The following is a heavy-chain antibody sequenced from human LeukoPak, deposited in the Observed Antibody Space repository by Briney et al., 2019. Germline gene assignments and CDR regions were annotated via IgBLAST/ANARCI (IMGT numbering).Heavy chain of an antibody. Sequence: SGRSLRLSCAASGFTFSSYNFNWVRQAPGKGLNWVSSISVGGNYIYYADSVKGRFTISRDNTKNIMFLQMNSLRSDDTALYYCARLRVASHSFDSWGQGTLVSVSS. CDR3: ARLRVASHSFDS. CDR2: ISVGGNYI. V-gene: IGHV3-21*06. J-gene: IGHJ4*02. CDR1: GFTFSSYN.